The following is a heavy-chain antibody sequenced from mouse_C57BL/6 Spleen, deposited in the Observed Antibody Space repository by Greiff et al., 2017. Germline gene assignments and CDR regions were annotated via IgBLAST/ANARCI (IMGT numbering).Heavy chain of an antibody. Sequence: VQLQQSGAELVKPGASVKISCKASGYAFSSYWMNWVKQRPGKGLEWIGQIYPGDGDTNYNGKFKGKATLTADKSSSTAYMQLSSLTSEDSAVYFCARLGYDYGAWFAYWGQGTLVTVSA. D-gene: IGHD2-4*01. CDR2: IYPGDGDT. V-gene: IGHV1-80*01. CDR3: ARLGYDYGAWFAY. J-gene: IGHJ3*01. CDR1: GYAFSSYW.